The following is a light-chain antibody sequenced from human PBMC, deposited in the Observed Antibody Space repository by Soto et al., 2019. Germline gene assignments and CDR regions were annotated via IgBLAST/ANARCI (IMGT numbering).Light chain of an antibody. CDR3: QQSATSPTWT. J-gene: IGKJ1*01. Sequence: EMVLTQSPGTLSLSPGERATLSCRASQSVSSSYLAWYQQKPGQPPRLLIYGASSRATGIPDRFSGSGSGTDFTLTISRLEPDDFAFYYCQQSATSPTWTFGQGTKVEIK. V-gene: IGKV3-20*01. CDR1: QSVSSSY. CDR2: GAS.